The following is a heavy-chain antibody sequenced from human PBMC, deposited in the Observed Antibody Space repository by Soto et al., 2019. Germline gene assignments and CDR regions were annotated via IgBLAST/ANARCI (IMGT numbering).Heavy chain of an antibody. CDR1: GFIFSSSW. V-gene: IGHV3-7*01. D-gene: IGHD6-19*01. Sequence: GGSLRLSCAASGFIFSSSWMSWVRQAPGRRLEWVAYIKQDGSEEHYVDSVKGRFTISRDNAKNSLYLQMNSLRVEDTAMYYCAKGGWFPDSWGQGTLVTVSS. J-gene: IGHJ4*02. CDR3: AKGGWFPDS. CDR2: IKQDGSEE.